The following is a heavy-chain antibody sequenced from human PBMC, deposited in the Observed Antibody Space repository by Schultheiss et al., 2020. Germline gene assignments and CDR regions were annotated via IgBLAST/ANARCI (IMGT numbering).Heavy chain of an antibody. CDR3: ARVDGDYAFYFDY. CDR2: ISDYNGNT. D-gene: IGHD4-17*01. CDR1: GYTFTRYG. J-gene: IGHJ4*02. V-gene: IGHV1-18*01. Sequence: ASVKVSCKPCGYTFTRYGISWVRQAPGQGLEWMGWISDYNGNTEDTQRLQGRINMTTDTPTSTAYMELRSLRSDDTAVYYCARVDGDYAFYFDYWGQGTLVTVSS.